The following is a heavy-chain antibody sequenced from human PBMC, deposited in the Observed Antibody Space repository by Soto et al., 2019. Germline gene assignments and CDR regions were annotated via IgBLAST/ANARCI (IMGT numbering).Heavy chain of an antibody. CDR2: INAGNGNT. J-gene: IGHJ5*02. Sequence: ASVKVSCKASGYTFTSYAMHWVRQAPGQRLEWMGWINAGNGNTKYSQKFQGRVTITRDTSASTAYMELSSLRSEDTAVYYCACNNGYCSCTSYCSFDPWGQGTLVTVSS. CDR3: ACNNGYCSCTSYCSFDP. CDR1: GYTFTSYA. D-gene: IGHD2-2*01. V-gene: IGHV1-3*01.